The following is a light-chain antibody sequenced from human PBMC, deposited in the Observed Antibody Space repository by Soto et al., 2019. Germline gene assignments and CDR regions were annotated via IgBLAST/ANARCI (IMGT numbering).Light chain of an antibody. CDR2: ENN. CDR1: SSNIGNKY. Sequence: QSVLTQPPSVSAALGQKVTISCSGSSSNIGNKYVSWYQQLPGTAPKLLIYENNKRPSGIPDRFSGSKSGTSATLDITGLQTGDEADYYCGTWDSSLGAGVFGGGTKLTVL. CDR3: GTWDSSLGAGV. V-gene: IGLV1-51*02. J-gene: IGLJ2*01.